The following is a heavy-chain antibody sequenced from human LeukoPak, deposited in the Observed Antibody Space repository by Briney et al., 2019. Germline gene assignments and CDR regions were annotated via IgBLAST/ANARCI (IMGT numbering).Heavy chain of an antibody. J-gene: IGHJ4*02. D-gene: IGHD1-26*01. CDR1: GFIFRSNW. V-gene: IGHV3-74*01. CDR2: INEDGSTT. CDR3: VRDLGGRSGH. Sequence: GGSLRLTCAACGFIFRSNWMHWVRQAPGKGLVWVSRINEDGSTTNHADSVKGRFTISRDNVKNTLYMEMNSLRAEDTAVYYCVRDLGGRSGHWGQGTLVTVSS.